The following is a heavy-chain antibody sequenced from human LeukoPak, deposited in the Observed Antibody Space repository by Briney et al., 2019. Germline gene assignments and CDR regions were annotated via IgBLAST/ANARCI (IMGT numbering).Heavy chain of an antibody. V-gene: IGHV1-2*02. CDR3: ARVKGTTQRAFQH. CDR2: INPNSGGT. CDR1: GYTFTGYY. J-gene: IGHJ1*01. D-gene: IGHD1-7*01. Sequence: ASVKVSCKASGYTFTGYYMHWVRQAPGQGLEWMGWINPNSGGTNYAQKFQGRVTMTRDTSISTAYMELSRLRSDDTAVYYCARVKGTTQRAFQHWGQGTLVTVSS.